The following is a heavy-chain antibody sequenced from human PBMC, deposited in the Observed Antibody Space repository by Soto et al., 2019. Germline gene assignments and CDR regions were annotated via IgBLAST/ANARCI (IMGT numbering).Heavy chain of an antibody. CDR3: ARVYGDYDYYGMDV. Sequence: ASVKVSCKASGGTFSSYTISWVRQAPGQGLEWMGRIIPILGIANYAQKFQGRVTITADKSTSTAYMELRSLRSDETAVYYCARVYGDYDYYGMDVWGQGTTVTVSS. CDR1: GGTFSSYT. CDR2: IIPILGIA. J-gene: IGHJ6*02. V-gene: IGHV1-69*02. D-gene: IGHD4-17*01.